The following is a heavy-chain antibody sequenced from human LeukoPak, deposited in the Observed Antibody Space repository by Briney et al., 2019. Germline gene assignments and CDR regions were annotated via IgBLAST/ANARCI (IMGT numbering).Heavy chain of an antibody. Sequence: GGSLRLSCAASGFTFSSNYMSWVRQDPGKGLEWGSVIYSGGSTYYADSVKGRFTISRDNSKNTLYLQMNSLRAEDTAVYYCARGYGDYGVLYYFDYWGQGTLVTVSS. CDR2: IYSGGST. CDR1: GFTFSSNY. V-gene: IGHV3-53*01. D-gene: IGHD4-17*01. CDR3: ARGYGDYGVLYYFDY. J-gene: IGHJ4*02.